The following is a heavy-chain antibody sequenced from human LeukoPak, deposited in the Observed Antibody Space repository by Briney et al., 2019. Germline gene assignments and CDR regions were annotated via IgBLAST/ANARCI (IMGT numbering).Heavy chain of an antibody. CDR1: EFTFSSYS. CDR3: AREVFWSGYYSNLHIDY. V-gene: IGHV3-21*01. J-gene: IGHJ4*02. D-gene: IGHD3-3*01. CDR2: ISSSSSYK. Sequence: GGSLRLSCAASEFTFSSYSMDWVRQAPGKGLEWVSFISSSSSYKYYADSVKGRFTISRDNAKNSLYLQMNSLRAEDTAVYYCAREVFWSGYYSNLHIDYWGQGTLVTVSS.